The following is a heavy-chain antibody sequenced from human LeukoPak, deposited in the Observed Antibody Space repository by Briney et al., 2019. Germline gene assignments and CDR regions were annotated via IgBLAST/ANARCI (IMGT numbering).Heavy chain of an antibody. CDR2: INHSGGT. CDR1: GGSFSDYY. D-gene: IGHD2-21*01. Sequence: SETLSLTCAVYGGSFSDYYWSWVRHPPGKGLEWIGEINHSGGTNYKPSLKSRVTIPVDTSKNQLSLRLSSVTAADTAVYYCATMWSGAFDPWGQGTLVTVSS. CDR3: ATMWSGAFDP. V-gene: IGHV4-34*01. J-gene: IGHJ5*02.